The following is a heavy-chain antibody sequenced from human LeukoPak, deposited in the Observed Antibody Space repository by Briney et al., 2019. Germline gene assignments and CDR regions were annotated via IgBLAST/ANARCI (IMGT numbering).Heavy chain of an antibody. CDR1: GLTFSRFW. CDR3: ATPSYRRFDY. D-gene: IGHD1-14*01. Sequence: PGGSLRLSCAASGLTFSRFWMIWIRQAPGNGLERVATINEDGNEKWYADSVKGRFTISRDNARNSLYLQMNSLRAEDTAVYYCATPSYRRFDYWGQGALVTVSS. V-gene: IGHV3-7*01. J-gene: IGHJ4*02. CDR2: INEDGNEK.